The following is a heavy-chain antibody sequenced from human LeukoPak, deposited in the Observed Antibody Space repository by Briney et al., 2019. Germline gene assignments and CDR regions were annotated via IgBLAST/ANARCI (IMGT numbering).Heavy chain of an antibody. CDR3: ARALSNWFDP. J-gene: IGHJ5*02. V-gene: IGHV4-59*01. Sequence: SETLSLTCSVSASITTYYWSWIRQPPGKGLEWIGYVHHSGDTNYNPSLKSRVTMFVDTAKSQFFLILNSVAAADTAVYYCARALSNWFDPWGQGTLVTVPS. D-gene: IGHD2/OR15-2a*01. CDR2: VHHSGDT. CDR1: ASITTYY.